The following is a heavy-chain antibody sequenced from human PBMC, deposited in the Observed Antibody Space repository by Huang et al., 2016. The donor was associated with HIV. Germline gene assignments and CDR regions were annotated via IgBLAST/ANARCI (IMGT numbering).Heavy chain of an antibody. CDR1: GYMFTKYW. CDR3: ARHDGARPGWVDN. D-gene: IGHD4-17*01. V-gene: IGHV5-51*01. Sequence: EVQLVQSGAEVRKPGESLKISCKGSGYMFTKYWIGWVRQMPGKGLEWMVIIYPDDSDTRYSPSFQGQVTISADKSITTAYLQWSSLKASDTAIYYCARHDGARPGWVDNWGQGTLVTVSS. CDR2: IYPDDSDT. J-gene: IGHJ5*02.